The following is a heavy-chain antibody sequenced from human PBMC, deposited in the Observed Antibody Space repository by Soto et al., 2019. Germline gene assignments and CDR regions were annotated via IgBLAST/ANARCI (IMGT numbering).Heavy chain of an antibody. CDR3: ATTRVGPCSSSICFSGIFDGMDV. CDR2: ISYDGTIT. V-gene: IGHV3-30-3*01. Sequence: GGSLRLSCAASGFTISNYGMHWVRQAPGKGLEWVAVISYDGTITYYADSVKGRFTISRDNSKNTLYLQMNSLRTEDTAVYYCATTRVGPCSSSICFSGIFDGMDVWGQGTTVTVSS. CDR1: GFTISNYG. D-gene: IGHD2-2*01. J-gene: IGHJ6*02.